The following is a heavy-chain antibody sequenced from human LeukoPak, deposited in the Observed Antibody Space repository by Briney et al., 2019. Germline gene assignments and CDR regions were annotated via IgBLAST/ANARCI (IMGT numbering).Heavy chain of an antibody. CDR3: AKDLGVVGSY. Sequence: PGGSLRLSCAASGFTFSNHGMNRVCQAPGKGLEWVSGISPSGGSTYYADSVKGRFTISRDNSKNTLYLQMNSLRAEDTAVYYCAKDLGVVGSYWGQGTLVTVSS. CDR2: ISPSGGST. CDR1: GFTFSNHG. V-gene: IGHV3-23*01. D-gene: IGHD2-15*01. J-gene: IGHJ4*02.